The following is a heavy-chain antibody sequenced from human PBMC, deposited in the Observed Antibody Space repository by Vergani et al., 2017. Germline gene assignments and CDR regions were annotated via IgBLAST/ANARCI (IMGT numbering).Heavy chain of an antibody. CDR1: GGSISSNF. Sequence: QVQLQESGPGLVKPSETLSITCSVSGGSISSNFWSWVRRPPGKGLEWIGYIHQSGRTNSNPSLKSRVTISIDTSKNRFSLRLSSVTTADTAVYYCARDTFEYDSGSYDDTFDSWGQGTMVIVSS. J-gene: IGHJ3*02. CDR3: ARDTFEYDSGSYDDTFDS. D-gene: IGHD3-10*01. V-gene: IGHV4-59*01. CDR2: IHQSGRT.